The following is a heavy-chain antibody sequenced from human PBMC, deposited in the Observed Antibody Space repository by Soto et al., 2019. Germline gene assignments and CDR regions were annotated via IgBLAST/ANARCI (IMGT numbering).Heavy chain of an antibody. J-gene: IGHJ4*02. Sequence: PGGSLRLSCAASGFSFSSYAMTWVRQAPGRGLEWVSAISGSGSPTYYADSVKGRFTISRDNSKNTLYLQMNSLRAEDTAVYYCAREGTDWNSDFDYWGQGALVTVSS. D-gene: IGHD1-7*01. CDR1: GFSFSSYA. V-gene: IGHV3-23*01. CDR3: AREGTDWNSDFDY. CDR2: ISGSGSPT.